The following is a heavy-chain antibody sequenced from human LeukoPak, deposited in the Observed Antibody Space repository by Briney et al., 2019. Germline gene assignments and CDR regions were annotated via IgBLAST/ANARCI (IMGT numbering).Heavy chain of an antibody. CDR2: INPNSGGT. V-gene: IGHV1-2*02. J-gene: IGHJ4*02. CDR1: GYTFTRYY. Sequence: GASVKVSCKASGYTFTRYYMHWVRQAPGQGLEWMGWINPNSGGTNYAQKFQGRVTMTRDTSISTAYMELSRLRSDDTAVYYCARGGRGPRYSSSWYLGYWGQGTLVTVSS. D-gene: IGHD6-13*01. CDR3: ARGGRGPRYSSSWYLGY.